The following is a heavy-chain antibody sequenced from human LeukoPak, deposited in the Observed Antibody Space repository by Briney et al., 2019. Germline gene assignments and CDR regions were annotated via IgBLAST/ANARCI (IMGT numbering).Heavy chain of an antibody. D-gene: IGHD1-7*01. CDR1: GFTFSSYA. CDR3: AREIITGTTRYYFDY. CDR2: ISGSGGGT. Sequence: GGSLRLSCAASGFTFSSYAMSWVRQAPGKGLEWVSAISGSGGGTYYADSVKGRFTISRDNSKNTLYLQMNSLRAEDTAVYYCAREIITGTTRYYFDYWGQGTLVTVSS. J-gene: IGHJ4*02. V-gene: IGHV3-23*01.